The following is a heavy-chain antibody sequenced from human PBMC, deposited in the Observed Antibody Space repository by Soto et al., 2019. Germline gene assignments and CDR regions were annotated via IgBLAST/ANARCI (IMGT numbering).Heavy chain of an antibody. CDR3: ARDFGRYCTNGVCYPQIFAFDI. V-gene: IGHV1-2*04. Sequence: ASVKVSCKASGYTFTGYYMHWVRQAPGQGLERMGWINPNSGGTNYAQKFQGWVTMTRDTSISTAYMELSRLRSDDTAVYYCARDFGRYCTNGVCYPQIFAFDIWGQGTMVTVSS. CDR1: GYTFTGYY. CDR2: INPNSGGT. J-gene: IGHJ3*02. D-gene: IGHD2-8*01.